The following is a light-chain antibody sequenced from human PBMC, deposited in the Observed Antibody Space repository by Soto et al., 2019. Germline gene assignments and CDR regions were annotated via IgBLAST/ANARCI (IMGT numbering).Light chain of an antibody. CDR3: LLYYGYPLGL. J-gene: IGLJ3*02. V-gene: IGLV7-43*01. CDR2: STT. CDR1: TGEVTGAYF. Sequence: QAVVTQESSLTVSPGETVTLTCASSTGEVTGAYFAAWFQQKPGQAPRALIYSTTNRHSGTPARFSGSLLGGKAALTLSDVQPEDEAVYYCLLYYGYPLGLFGGGTKLTVL.